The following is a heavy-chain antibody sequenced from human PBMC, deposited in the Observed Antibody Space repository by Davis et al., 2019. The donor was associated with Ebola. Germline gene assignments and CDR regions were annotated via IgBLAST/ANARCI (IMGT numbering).Heavy chain of an antibody. D-gene: IGHD6-19*01. CDR3: ARVGFYRSRSKAVVRAEGAFDI. J-gene: IGHJ3*02. CDR2: IKQDGSEK. CDR1: GFTFSSYW. Sequence: GESLKTSCAASGFTFSSYWMSWVRQAPGKGLEWVANIKQDGSEKYYVDSVKGRFTISRDNAKNSLYLQMNSLRAEDTAVYYCARVGFYRSRSKAVVRAEGAFDIWGQGTMVTVSS. V-gene: IGHV3-7*01.